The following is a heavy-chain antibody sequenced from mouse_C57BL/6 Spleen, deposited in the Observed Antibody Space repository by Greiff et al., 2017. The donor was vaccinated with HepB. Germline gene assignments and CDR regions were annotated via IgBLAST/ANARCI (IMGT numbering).Heavy chain of an antibody. D-gene: IGHD1-1*01. V-gene: IGHV1-82*01. CDR2: IYPGDGDT. CDR3: AREGITTVVATNDMDY. J-gene: IGHJ4*01. Sequence: VQLQQSGPELVKPGASVKISCKASGYAFSSSWMNWVKQRPGKGLEWIGRIYPGDGDTNYNGKFKGKATLTADKSASTAYMQLSSRTSEDSAVYLRAREGITTVVATNDMDYWGQGTSVTVSS. CDR1: GYAFSSSW.